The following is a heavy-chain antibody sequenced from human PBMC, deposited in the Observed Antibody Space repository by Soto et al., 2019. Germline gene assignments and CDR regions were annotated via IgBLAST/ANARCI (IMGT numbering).Heavy chain of an antibody. CDR1: GGSISSYY. CDR3: ARATRSFLGMDV. V-gene: IGHV4-59*12. J-gene: IGHJ6*02. CDR2: IYYSGST. D-gene: IGHD3-10*01. Sequence: NPSETLSLTCSVSGGSISSYYCNWIRQPPGKGLEWIGYIYYSGSTKYSPSLKSRVTISVDTSKNQFSLKLNSVTAADTAVYYCARATRSFLGMDVWGQGTTVTVSS.